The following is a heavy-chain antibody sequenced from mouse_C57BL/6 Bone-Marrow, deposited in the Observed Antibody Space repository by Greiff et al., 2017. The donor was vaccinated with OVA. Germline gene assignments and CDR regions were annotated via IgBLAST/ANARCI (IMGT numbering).Heavy chain of an antibody. CDR1: GYTFTDYE. J-gene: IGHJ4*01. D-gene: IGHD2-9*01. V-gene: IGHV1-15*01. CDR3: TRSSYYGYDDYAMDY. Sequence: QVQLQQSGAELVRPGASVTLSCKASGYTFTDYEMHWVKQTPVHGLEWIGAIDPETGGTAYNQKFKGKAILTADKSSSTAYMELRSLTSEDSAVYYFTRSSYYGYDDYAMDYWGQGTSVTVSS. CDR2: IDPETGGT.